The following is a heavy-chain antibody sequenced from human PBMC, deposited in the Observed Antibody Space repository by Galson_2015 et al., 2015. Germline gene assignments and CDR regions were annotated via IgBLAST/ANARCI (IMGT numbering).Heavy chain of an antibody. Sequence: SLRLSCAASGLTFSGYGMHWVRQAPGEGLEWVAVISYDGSEKFYADSVKGRFTISKDSSKNTLYLQMKSLRVEDTAVYYCARPLYSSGWDWYFDLWGRGTLVTVSS. CDR1: GLTFSGYG. J-gene: IGHJ2*01. CDR2: ISYDGSEK. V-gene: IGHV3-30*03. CDR3: ARPLYSSGWDWYFDL. D-gene: IGHD6-19*01.